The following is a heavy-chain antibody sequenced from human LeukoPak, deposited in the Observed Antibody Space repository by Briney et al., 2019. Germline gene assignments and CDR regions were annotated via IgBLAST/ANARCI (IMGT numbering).Heavy chain of an antibody. CDR2: ISSSGSTI. J-gene: IGHJ4*02. D-gene: IGHD5-18*01. CDR1: GFTFSSYE. V-gene: IGHV3-48*03. CDR3: ARTGRRGYSYGKNYYFDY. Sequence: GGSLRLSCAASGFTFSSYEMNWVRQAPGKGLEWVSYISSSGSTIYYADSVKGRFTISRDNAKNSLYLQMNSLRAEDTAVYYCARTGRRGYSYGKNYYFDYWGQGTLVTVSS.